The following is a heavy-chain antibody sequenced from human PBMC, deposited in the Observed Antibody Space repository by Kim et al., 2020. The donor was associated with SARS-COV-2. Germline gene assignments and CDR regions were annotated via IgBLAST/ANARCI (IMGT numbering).Heavy chain of an antibody. CDR2: IIPIFGIA. CDR3: ATEGEMATITYYYYYMDV. D-gene: IGHD5-12*01. V-gene: IGHV1-69*04. CDR1: GGTFSSYA. J-gene: IGHJ6*03. Sequence: SVKVSCKASGGTFSSYAISWVRQAPGQGLEWMGRIIPIFGIANYAQKFQGRVTITADKSTSTAYMELSSLRSEDTAVYYCATEGEMATITYYYYYMDVWGKGTTVTVSS.